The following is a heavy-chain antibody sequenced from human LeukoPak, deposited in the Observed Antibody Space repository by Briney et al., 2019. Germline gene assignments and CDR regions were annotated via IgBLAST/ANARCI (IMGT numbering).Heavy chain of an antibody. V-gene: IGHV1-46*01. CDR1: GYTFTSNY. Sequence: ASVKVSCKTSGYTFTSNYLHWVRQAPGQGLEWMGIINPSGGATNYAQKFQGRVTMTRDTSTSTVYMELSSLRSEDTAVYYCARGRLSESGYDGRHDSWGQGTLVTVSS. D-gene: IGHD5-12*01. CDR3: ARGRLSESGYDGRHDS. CDR2: INPSGGAT. J-gene: IGHJ4*02.